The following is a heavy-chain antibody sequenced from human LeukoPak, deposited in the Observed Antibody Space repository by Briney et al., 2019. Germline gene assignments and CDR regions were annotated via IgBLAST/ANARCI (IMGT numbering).Heavy chain of an antibody. CDR1: GFTFSSYS. CDR3: ARDRGGDYPYYGMDV. CDR2: ISSSSSYI. D-gene: IGHD4-17*01. J-gene: IGHJ6*02. V-gene: IGHV3-21*01. Sequence: GGSLRLSCAASGFTFSSYSMNWVRQAPGKGLEWVSSISSSSSYIYYADSVKGRFTISRDNAKNSLYLQMNSLRAEDTAVYYCARDRGGDYPYYGMDVWGQGTTVTVSS.